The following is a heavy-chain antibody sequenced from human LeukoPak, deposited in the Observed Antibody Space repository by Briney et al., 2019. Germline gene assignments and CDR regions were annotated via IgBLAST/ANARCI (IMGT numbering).Heavy chain of an antibody. V-gene: IGHV4-59*01. CDR2: IYYSGST. Sequence: SETLSLTCTVSGGSISSYYWSWIRQPPGKGLEWIGYIYYSGSTNYNPSLKSRVTISVDTSKNQFSLKPSSVTAADTAVYYCARARPGYGGNYYFDYWGQGTLVTVSS. CDR1: GGSISSYY. D-gene: IGHD4-23*01. J-gene: IGHJ4*02. CDR3: ARARPGYGGNYYFDY.